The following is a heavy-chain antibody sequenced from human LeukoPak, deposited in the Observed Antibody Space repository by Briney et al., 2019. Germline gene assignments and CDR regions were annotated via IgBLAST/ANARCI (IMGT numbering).Heavy chain of an antibody. CDR1: GFTFSSYS. CDR3: AREYSSGWYYFDY. J-gene: IGHJ4*02. Sequence: PGGSLRLSCAASGFTFSSYSMNWVRQAPGKGLEWVSSISSSSYIYYADSVKGRFTISRDNAKNSLYLQMNSLRAEDAAVYYCAREYSSGWYYFDYWGQGTLVTVSS. V-gene: IGHV3-21*01. D-gene: IGHD6-19*01. CDR2: ISSSSYI.